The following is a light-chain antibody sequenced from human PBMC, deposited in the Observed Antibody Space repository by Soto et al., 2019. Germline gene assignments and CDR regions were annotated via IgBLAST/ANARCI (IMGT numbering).Light chain of an antibody. CDR3: NSITSASLSV. V-gene: IGLV2-14*03. J-gene: IGLJ1*01. CDR2: DVT. CDR1: TRDIAGYNY. Sequence: QSVLPQPAGESGSPGQSITISCTGTTRDIAGYNYVSWYQQHPGKAPKLLIYDVTSRASGGSHRCSGSKSGNTASLTISGHQAEDEAEYYCNSITSASLSVFVAGNKLSVL.